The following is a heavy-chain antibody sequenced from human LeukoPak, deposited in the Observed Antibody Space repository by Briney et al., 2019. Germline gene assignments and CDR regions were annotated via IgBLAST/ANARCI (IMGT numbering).Heavy chain of an antibody. CDR3: ARVEIRNYDFWSGYHETGMDV. V-gene: IGHV3-53*04. CDR2: IYSGGST. D-gene: IGHD3-3*01. J-gene: IGHJ6*02. Sequence: GGSLRLSCAASGFTVSSNYMSWVRQAPGKGLEWVSVIYSGGSTYYADSVKGRFTISRHNSKNTLYLQMNSLRAEDTAVYYCARVEIRNYDFWSGYHETGMDVWGQGTTVTVSS. CDR1: GFTVSSNY.